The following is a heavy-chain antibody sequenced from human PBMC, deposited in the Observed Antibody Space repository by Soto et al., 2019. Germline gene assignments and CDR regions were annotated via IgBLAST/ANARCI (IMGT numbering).Heavy chain of an antibody. V-gene: IGHV1-8*01. J-gene: IGHJ4*02. D-gene: IGHD3-22*01. Sequence: QVQLVQSGAEVKKPGASVKVSCKASGYTFTSFDINWVRQATGQGLEWMGWMSPNSGNSGYAQQFHGRVTLTRTTSIRTAYMEVSSPSSEDTAVYYWAIWSAYYDRTGLDYWGPGPLVTVSS. CDR2: MSPNSGNS. CDR3: AIWSAYYDRTGLDY. CDR1: GYTFTSFD.